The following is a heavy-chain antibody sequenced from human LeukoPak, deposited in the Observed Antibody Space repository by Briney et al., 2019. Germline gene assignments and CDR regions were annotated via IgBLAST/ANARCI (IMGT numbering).Heavy chain of an antibody. CDR1: GFTFSSYW. CDR3: AARGYCSSTSCLLEY. Sequence: PGGSLRLSCAASGFTFSSYWMHWVRQAPGKGLVWVSHINSDGSSTSHVDSVKGRFTISRDNAKSTLYLQMNSLRAEDTAVYYCAARGYCSSTSCLLEYWGQGTLVTVSS. D-gene: IGHD2-2*01. CDR2: INSDGSST. J-gene: IGHJ4*02. V-gene: IGHV3-74*01.